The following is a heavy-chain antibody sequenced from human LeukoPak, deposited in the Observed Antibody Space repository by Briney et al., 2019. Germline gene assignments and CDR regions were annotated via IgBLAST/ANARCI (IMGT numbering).Heavy chain of an antibody. J-gene: IGHJ3*02. D-gene: IGHD3-3*01. CDR2: IIPNIGKT. V-gene: IGHV1-18*01. CDR3: ASSRKYYDFWSGYPGGDAFDI. Sequence: GASVKVSCKASGYTFTSYGISWVRQAPGQGLEWMGGIIPNIGKTNYAQKFQGRVTMTTDTSTSTAYMELRSLRSDDTAVYYCASSRKYYDFWSGYPGGDAFDIGGQGTMVTVSS. CDR1: GYTFTSYG.